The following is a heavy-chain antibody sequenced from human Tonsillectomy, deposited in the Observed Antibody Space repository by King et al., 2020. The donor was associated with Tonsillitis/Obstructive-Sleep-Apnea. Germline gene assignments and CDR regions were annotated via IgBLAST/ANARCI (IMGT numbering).Heavy chain of an antibody. J-gene: IGHJ6*03. Sequence: VQLVESGGGLVQPGGSLRLSCAASGFTFSSYSMNWVRQAPGKGLEWVSYISSSSSTIYYADSVKGRFTISRDNAKNSLYLQMNSLRDEDTAVYYCASDTVFYSKPADYYYYMDVWGKGTTVTVSS. D-gene: IGHD4-11*01. V-gene: IGHV3-48*02. CDR2: ISSSSSTI. CDR3: ASDTVFYSKPADYYYYMDV. CDR1: GFTFSSYS.